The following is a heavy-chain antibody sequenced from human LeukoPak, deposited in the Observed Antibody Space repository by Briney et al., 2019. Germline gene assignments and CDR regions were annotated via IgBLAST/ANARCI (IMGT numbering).Heavy chain of an antibody. Sequence: SETLSLTCTVSGGSISSYYWSWIRQPPGKGLEWIGYIYYSGSTYYNPSLKSRVTISVDTSKNQFSLKLSSVTAADTAVYYCARVGTAIAEYFDYWGQGTLVTVSS. D-gene: IGHD5-18*01. CDR1: GGSISSYY. J-gene: IGHJ4*02. CDR2: IYYSGST. CDR3: ARVGTAIAEYFDY. V-gene: IGHV4-30-4*08.